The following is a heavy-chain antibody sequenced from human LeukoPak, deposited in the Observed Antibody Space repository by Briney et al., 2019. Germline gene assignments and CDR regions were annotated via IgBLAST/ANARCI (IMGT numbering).Heavy chain of an antibody. J-gene: IGHJ4*02. CDR3: AKDRLFQGGGSCSDY. CDR2: ISGSGGST. D-gene: IGHD2-15*01. V-gene: IGHV3-23*01. CDR1: GFTFSSYA. Sequence: PGGSLRLSCAASGFTFSSYAMSWVRQAPGKGLEWVSAISGSGGSTYYADSVKGRFTISRDNSKNTLYLQMNSLRAEDTAVYYCAKDRLFQGGGSCSDYWGQGTLVTVSS.